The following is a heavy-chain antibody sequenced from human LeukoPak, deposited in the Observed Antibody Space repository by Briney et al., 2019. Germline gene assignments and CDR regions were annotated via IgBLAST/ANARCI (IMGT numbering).Heavy chain of an antibody. V-gene: IGHV1-2*02. CDR1: GYTFTGYY. Sequence: ASVKVSYKASGYTFTGYYMHWVRQAPGQGLEWMGWINPNSGGTNYAQKFQGRVTMTRDTSISTAYMELSRLRSDDTAVYYCARDGTSSAHDSVPDGMDVWGQGTTVTVSS. D-gene: IGHD5-12*01. CDR3: ARDGTSSAHDSVPDGMDV. CDR2: INPNSGGT. J-gene: IGHJ6*02.